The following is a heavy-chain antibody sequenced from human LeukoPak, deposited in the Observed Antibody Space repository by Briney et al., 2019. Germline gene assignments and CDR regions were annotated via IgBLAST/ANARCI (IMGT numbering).Heavy chain of an antibody. V-gene: IGHV1-69*13. J-gene: IGHJ4*02. CDR1: GYTFTSYG. D-gene: IGHD5-18*01. CDR3: ARDSPQLAGYSYDLDY. CDR2: IIPIFGTA. Sequence: GASVKVSCKASGYTFTSYGISWVRQAPGQGLEWMGGIIPIFGTANYAQKFQGRVTITADESTSTAYMELSSLRSEDTAVYYCARDSPQLAGYSYDLDYWGQGTLVTVSS.